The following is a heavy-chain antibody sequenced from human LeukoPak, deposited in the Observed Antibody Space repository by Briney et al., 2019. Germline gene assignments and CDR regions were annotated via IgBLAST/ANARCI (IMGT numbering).Heavy chain of an antibody. D-gene: IGHD2-8*01. CDR3: ARALTDSIVLMVYGRSNWFDP. V-gene: IGHV4-34*01. J-gene: IGHJ5*02. Sequence: SETLSLTCAVYGGSFSGYSWSWIRQPPGRGREWVGEINHSGSTNYNPSLKSRVTLSVDTPTNQFSLKLSSVTAAVPAVYYCARALTDSIVLMVYGRSNWFDPWGQGTLVTVSS. CDR1: GGSFSGYS. CDR2: INHSGST.